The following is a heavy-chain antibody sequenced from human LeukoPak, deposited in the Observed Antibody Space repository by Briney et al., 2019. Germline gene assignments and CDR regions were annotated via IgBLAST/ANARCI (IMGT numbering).Heavy chain of an antibody. V-gene: IGHV4-34*01. CDR2: INHGGSN. J-gene: IGHJ6*02. D-gene: IGHD2-15*01. Sequence: SETLSLTYAVYGGSFSDYYWSWVRQPPGKGLEWNGEINHGGSNNYNPSLKSRVTISEDTSKKQFTLKWSSVTAADTAVYYCARGNVVVVAATSLFESPRYYYNGMDVWGQGTTVTASS. CDR1: GGSFSDYY. CDR3: ARGNVVVVAATSLFESPRYYYNGMDV.